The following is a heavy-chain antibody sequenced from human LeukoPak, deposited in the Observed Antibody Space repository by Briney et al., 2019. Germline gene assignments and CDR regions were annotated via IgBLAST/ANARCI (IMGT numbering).Heavy chain of an antibody. V-gene: IGHV3-33*01. D-gene: IGHD3-3*01. CDR3: ARDRSVDYFDY. CDR1: GFTFSSYG. J-gene: IGHJ4*02. CDR2: IWYDGSNK. Sequence: GGSLRLSCAASGFTFSSYGMHWVRQAPGKGLEWVAVIWYDGSNKYYADSVKGRFTISRDNSKNTLYLQINSLRAEDTAVYYCARDRSVDYFDYWGQGTLVTVSS.